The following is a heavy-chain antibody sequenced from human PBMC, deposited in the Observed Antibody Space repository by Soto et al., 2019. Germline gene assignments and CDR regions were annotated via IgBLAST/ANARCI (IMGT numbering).Heavy chain of an antibody. CDR2: ISDYNGNI. J-gene: IGHJ4*01. V-gene: IGHV1-18*01. CDR3: ARTYGSGDYFLPFEY. D-gene: IGHD3-10*01. CDR1: GYMFNTYG. Sequence: QVQLLQSGAEVKKPGASVKVSCKASGYMFNTYGITWVRQAPGQGLEGMGWISDYNGNIDYAQKFEGRVTMTIDTSTSTAYMELKSLTSDDTAVYSCARTYGSGDYFLPFEYWGHRTPVSVSS.